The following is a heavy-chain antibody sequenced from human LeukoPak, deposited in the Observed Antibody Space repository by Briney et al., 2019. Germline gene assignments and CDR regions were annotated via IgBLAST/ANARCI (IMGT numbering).Heavy chain of an antibody. CDR3: ARDPGWYFDL. Sequence: PGGSLRLSCAASGFIFSSYGMNWVRQAPGKGLEWVSYISSGSSTVYYADSVKGRFTISRDNAKNSLYLQMNSLRAEDTAVYYCARDPGWYFDLWGRGTLVTVSS. V-gene: IGHV3-48*01. J-gene: IGHJ2*01. CDR1: GFIFSSYG. CDR2: ISSGSSTV.